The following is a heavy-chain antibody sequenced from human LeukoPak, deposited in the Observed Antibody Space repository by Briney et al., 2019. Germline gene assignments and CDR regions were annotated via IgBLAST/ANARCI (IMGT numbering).Heavy chain of an antibody. J-gene: IGHJ4*02. CDR2: IIPIFGTA. D-gene: IGHD6-19*01. V-gene: IGHV1-69*05. Sequence: SVKVSCKASGGTFSSYAISWVRQAPGQGLEWMGRIIPIFGTANYAQKFQGRATITTDESTSTAYMELSSLRSEDTAVYYCARLGAVADNFGYWGQGTLVTVSS. CDR3: ARLGAVADNFGY. CDR1: GGTFSSYA.